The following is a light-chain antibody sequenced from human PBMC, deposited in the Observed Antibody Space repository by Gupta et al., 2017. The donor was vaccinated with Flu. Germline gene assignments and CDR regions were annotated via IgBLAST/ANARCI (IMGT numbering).Light chain of an antibody. J-gene: IGKJ2*01. CDR2: AAS. V-gene: IGKV1D-12*01. CDR1: QGISSW. CDR3: RQTNSFPST. Sequence: DIQMTQSPSSVSASVGDRVTITCRASQGISSWLAWYQQKPGKAPKLLIYAASRVRSGVPSRLSSSSSWTDFTLTISSRQPEDFATYYCRQTNSFPSTFGQGTKLEIK.